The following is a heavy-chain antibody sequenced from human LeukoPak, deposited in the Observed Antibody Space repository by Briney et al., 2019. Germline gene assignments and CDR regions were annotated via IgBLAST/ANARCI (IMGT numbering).Heavy chain of an antibody. D-gene: IGHD6-13*01. Sequence: GASVKVSCKASGYTFTSYDINWVRQATGQGLEWMGWMNPNSGNTGYAQKFQGRVTMTRNTSISTAYMELSSLRSEDTAVYYCASLGRVGHNLGQSPTMPQQYYYYYGMDVWGQGTTVTVSS. CDR3: ASLGRVGHNLGQSPTMPQQYYYYYGMDV. J-gene: IGHJ6*02. CDR1: GYTFTSYD. CDR2: MNPNSGNT. V-gene: IGHV1-8*01.